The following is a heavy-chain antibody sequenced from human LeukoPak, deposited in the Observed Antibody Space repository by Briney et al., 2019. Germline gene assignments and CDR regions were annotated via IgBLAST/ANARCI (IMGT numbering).Heavy chain of an antibody. CDR3: AKESDGGSFDIDY. CDR1: GFTFDDYT. D-gene: IGHD1-26*01. V-gene: IGHV3-43*01. CDR2: ISWDGGSR. Sequence: PGGSLRLSCAASGFTFDDYTIHWVRQASGKGLEWVSLISWDGGSRYYADSVKGRFTISRDNSKNSLYLQMNSLRIEDTALYYCAKESDGGSFDIDYWGQGTLVTVSS. J-gene: IGHJ4*02.